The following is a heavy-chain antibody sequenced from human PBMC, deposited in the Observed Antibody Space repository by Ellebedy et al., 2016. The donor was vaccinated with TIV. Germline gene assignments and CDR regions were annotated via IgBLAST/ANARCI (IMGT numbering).Heavy chain of an antibody. D-gene: IGHD3-10*01. CDR3: AAYGSEDAFDI. Sequence: GESLKISCAASGFTFSSYAMSWVRQAPGKGLEWVSAISGSGGSTYYADSVKGRFTISRDNSKNTLYLQMNSLRAEDTAVYYCAAYGSEDAFDIWGQGTMVTVSS. CDR2: ISGSGGST. J-gene: IGHJ3*02. CDR1: GFTFSSYA. V-gene: IGHV3-23*01.